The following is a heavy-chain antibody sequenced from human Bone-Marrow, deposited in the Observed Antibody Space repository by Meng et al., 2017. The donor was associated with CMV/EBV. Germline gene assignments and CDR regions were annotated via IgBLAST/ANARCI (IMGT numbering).Heavy chain of an antibody. D-gene: IGHD2-2*01. CDR2: ISGSGGST. V-gene: IGHV3-23*01. CDR3: AKGSDIVVVPAAFLYY. Sequence: GESLKISCAASGFSFSSYDMSWVRQTPGKGLEWVSAISGSGGSTYYADSVKGRFTISRDNSKNTLYLQMNSLRAEDTAVYYCAKGSDIVVVPAAFLYYWGQGTLVTVSS. CDR1: GFSFSSYD. J-gene: IGHJ4*02.